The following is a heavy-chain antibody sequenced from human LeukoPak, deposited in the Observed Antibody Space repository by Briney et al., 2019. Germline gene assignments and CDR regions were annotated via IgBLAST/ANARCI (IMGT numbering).Heavy chain of an antibody. Sequence: GASVKVSCKASGYTFTSYDINWVRQATGQGLEWMGWMNPNSGNTNYAQKLQGRVTMTTDTSTSTAYMELRSLRSDDTAVYYCARCGSGSYYTNDYWGQGTLVTVSS. CDR1: GYTFTSYD. V-gene: IGHV1-18*01. J-gene: IGHJ4*02. CDR3: ARCGSGSYYTNDY. D-gene: IGHD3-10*01. CDR2: MNPNSGNT.